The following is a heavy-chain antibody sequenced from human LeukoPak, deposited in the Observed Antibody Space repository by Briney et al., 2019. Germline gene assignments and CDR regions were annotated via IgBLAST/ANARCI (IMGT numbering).Heavy chain of an antibody. Sequence: SETLSLTCTVSGGSISRYYWSWIRQPPGKGLEWIGYIYYSGSTNYNPSLKSRVTISVDTSKNQFSLKLSSVTAADTAVYYCASRAGGLRGYSYGYDAFDIWGQGTMVTVSS. V-gene: IGHV4-59*01. CDR3: ASRAGGLRGYSYGYDAFDI. J-gene: IGHJ3*02. CDR1: GGSISRYY. CDR2: IYYSGST. D-gene: IGHD5-18*01.